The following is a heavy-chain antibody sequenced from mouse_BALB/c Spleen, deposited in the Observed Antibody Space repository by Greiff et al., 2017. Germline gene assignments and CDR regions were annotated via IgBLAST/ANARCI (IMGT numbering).Heavy chain of an antibody. J-gene: IGHJ3*01. D-gene: IGHD1-1*02. CDR1: GFTFSSYA. CDR3: ATGEIFGLWAWFAY. V-gene: IGHV5-6-5*01. CDR2: ISSGGST. Sequence: EVKLVESGGGLVKPGGSLKLSCAASGFTFSSYAMSWVRQTPEKRLEWVASISSGGSTYYPDSVKGRFTISRDNARNILYLQMSSLRSEDTAMYYCATGEIFGLWAWFAYWGQGTLVTVSA.